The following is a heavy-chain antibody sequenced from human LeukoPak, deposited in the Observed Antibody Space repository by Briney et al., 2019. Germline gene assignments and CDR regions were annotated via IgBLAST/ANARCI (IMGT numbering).Heavy chain of an antibody. CDR1: GDSISSSRYY. Sequence: SETLSLTCTVSGDSISSSRYYWGWIRQPPGKGLEWIGEINHSGSTNYNPSLKSRVTISVDTSKNQFSLKLSSVTAADTAVYYCASSHDSSGYYYYYYMDVWGKGTTVTVSS. D-gene: IGHD3-22*01. CDR3: ASSHDSSGYYYYYYMDV. V-gene: IGHV4-39*07. CDR2: INHSGST. J-gene: IGHJ6*03.